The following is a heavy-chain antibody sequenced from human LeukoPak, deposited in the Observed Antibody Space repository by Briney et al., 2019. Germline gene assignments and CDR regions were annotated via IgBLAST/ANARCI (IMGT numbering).Heavy chain of an antibody. CDR3: ARGVGDYYDSSGYYYGGDY. J-gene: IGHJ4*02. CDR1: GFTFSRYS. Sequence: PGGSLRLSCAPCGFTFSRYSMNWVPQAPGKGLEWVSYISSSSSTILYGDSVKGRFTISRDNGKNSLYLQMNSLRAEDTAVYDCARGVGDYYDSSGYYYGGDYWGQGTLVTVSS. CDR2: ISSSSSTI. D-gene: IGHD3-22*01. V-gene: IGHV3-48*01.